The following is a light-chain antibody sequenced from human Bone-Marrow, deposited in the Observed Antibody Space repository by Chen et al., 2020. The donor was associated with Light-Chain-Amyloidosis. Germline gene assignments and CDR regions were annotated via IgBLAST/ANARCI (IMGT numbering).Light chain of an antibody. CDR2: VSD. V-gene: IGLV1-47*01. J-gene: IGLJ3*02. CDR1: SSNIGKNH. Sequence: QSILIQPPSASGTAGQWVTMSCSGTSSNIGKNHFYWYQQFPGMAPKLLIYVSDQRSSGVPDRFSASKSGISASLAINGLRSEDEADYYCAAWDDSLTGPVFGGGTKLTVL. CDR3: AAWDDSLTGPV.